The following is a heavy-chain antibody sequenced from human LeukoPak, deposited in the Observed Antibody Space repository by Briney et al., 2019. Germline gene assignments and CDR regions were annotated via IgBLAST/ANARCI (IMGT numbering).Heavy chain of an antibody. D-gene: IGHD3-9*01. CDR1: GFTFSSYA. CDR2: INVSGGST. Sequence: GGSLRLSCAASGFTFSSYAMSWVRQAPGKGLEWVSAINVSGGSTYYADSVKGRFTISRDNSKNTLYLQMNSLRAEDTAVYYCAKVPNYDILTGFVDYWGQGTLVTVSS. CDR3: AKVPNYDILTGFVDY. J-gene: IGHJ4*02. V-gene: IGHV3-23*01.